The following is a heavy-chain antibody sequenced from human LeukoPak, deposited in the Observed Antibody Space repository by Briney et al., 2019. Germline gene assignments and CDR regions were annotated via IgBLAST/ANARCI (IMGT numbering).Heavy chain of an antibody. CDR2: IRSKAYRGTT. Sequence: GRSLRLSCTASGFTFGDYAMSWVRQAPGKGLEWVGFIRSKAYRGTTEYAASVKGRFTISRDDSKSIAYLQMNSLKTEDRAVYYCTRDPAGAAMLSLQDYYYGMDVWGKGTTVTVSS. CDR3: TRDPAGAAMLSLQDYYYGMDV. CDR1: GFTFGDYA. D-gene: IGHD2-2*01. J-gene: IGHJ6*04. V-gene: IGHV3-49*04.